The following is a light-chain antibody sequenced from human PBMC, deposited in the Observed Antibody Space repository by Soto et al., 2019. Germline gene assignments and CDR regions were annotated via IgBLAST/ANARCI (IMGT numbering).Light chain of an antibody. V-gene: IGKV1-12*01. CDR3: QQCFSIPPT. J-gene: IGKJ1*01. CDR1: QDISKW. CDR2: AAS. Sequence: DVQIAXSXXSXXXXXXXXVXXTFLASQDISKWIAWYQQKPGKAPRLLIYAASNLQRGVPSRFTGSGSGTDFTLTINNLQPDDFAVYYCQQCFSIPPTFGHGTKV.